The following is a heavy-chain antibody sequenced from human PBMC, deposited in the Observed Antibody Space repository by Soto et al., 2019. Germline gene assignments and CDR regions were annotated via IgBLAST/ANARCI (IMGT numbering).Heavy chain of an antibody. D-gene: IGHD3-22*01. CDR3: AKAADYFDTGAPRNWFDP. CDR2: ISGSGGST. J-gene: IGHJ5*02. V-gene: IGHV3-23*01. Sequence: PGGSLRLSCAASGFTFSRYAMSWVRQAPGKGLEWVSAISGSGGSTYYAGAVKGRFTISRDNSKNTLYLQMNSLRAEDTAVYYCAKAADYFDTGAPRNWFDPWGQGTLVTVSS. CDR1: GFTFSRYA.